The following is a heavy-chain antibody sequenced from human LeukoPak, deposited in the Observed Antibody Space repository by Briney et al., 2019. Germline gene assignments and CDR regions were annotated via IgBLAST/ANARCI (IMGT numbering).Heavy chain of an antibody. V-gene: IGHV3-30*18. Sequence: GRSLRLSCAASGFTFSSYGMHWVRQAPGKGLEWAAVISYDGSNKYYADSVKGRFTISRDNSKNTLYLQMNSLRAEDTAVYYCAKDFVVGATWDYWGQGTLVTVSS. CDR3: AKDFVVGATWDY. CDR2: ISYDGSNK. J-gene: IGHJ4*02. D-gene: IGHD1-26*01. CDR1: GFTFSSYG.